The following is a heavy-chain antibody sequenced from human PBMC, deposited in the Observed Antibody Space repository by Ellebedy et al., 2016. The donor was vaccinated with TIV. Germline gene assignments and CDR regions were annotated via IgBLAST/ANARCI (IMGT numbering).Heavy chain of an antibody. Sequence: GESLKISXAASGFTVSSNYMSWVRQAPGKGLEWVSVIYSGGSTYYADSVKGRFTISRDNSKNTLYLQMNSLRAEDTAVYYCARVPYYDFWSGPSPYGMDVWGQGTTVTVSS. CDR1: GFTVSSNY. J-gene: IGHJ6*02. CDR3: ARVPYYDFWSGPSPYGMDV. V-gene: IGHV3-53*01. CDR2: IYSGGST. D-gene: IGHD3-3*01.